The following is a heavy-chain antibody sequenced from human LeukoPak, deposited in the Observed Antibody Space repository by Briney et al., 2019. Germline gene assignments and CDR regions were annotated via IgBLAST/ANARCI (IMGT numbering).Heavy chain of an antibody. Sequence: GGSVRLSCAASGFTFSSYTMNWVRQAPGKGLEWVSSITSSSSYIYYADSVMGRFTISRDNANNSLYLQMNSLRAEDTAVYYCARHVVAVGFDYWGQGTLVTVSS. CDR1: GFTFSSYT. CDR3: ARHVVAVGFDY. CDR2: ITSSSSYI. J-gene: IGHJ4*02. D-gene: IGHD3-22*01. V-gene: IGHV3-21*01.